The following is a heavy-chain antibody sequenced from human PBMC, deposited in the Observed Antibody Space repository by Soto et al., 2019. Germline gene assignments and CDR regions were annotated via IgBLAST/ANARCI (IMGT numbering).Heavy chain of an antibody. CDR3: ARGPGTSYFDS. V-gene: IGHV3-33*01. Sequence: VQLVESGGGVVQPGRSLRLSCAASGFTFSSYGMHWVRQAPGKGLEWVAVIWSGGSNENYADSVKGRFTISRDNSKNMLYLQMNSPRAEDTAVYYCARGPGTSYFDSWGQGSLVTVSS. J-gene: IGHJ4*02. CDR2: IWSGGSNE. D-gene: IGHD2-2*01. CDR1: GFTFSSYG.